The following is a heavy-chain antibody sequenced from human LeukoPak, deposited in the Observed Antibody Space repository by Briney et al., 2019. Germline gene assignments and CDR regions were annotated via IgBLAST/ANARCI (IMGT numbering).Heavy chain of an antibody. Sequence: ASVKVSCKASGYTFTGYYMHWVRQAPGQGLEWMGWINPNSGGTNYAQKFQGRVAMTRDTSISTAYMELSRLRSDDTAVYYCARGVAGKYYFDYWGQGTLVTVSS. D-gene: IGHD6-19*01. CDR1: GYTFTGYY. CDR2: INPNSGGT. CDR3: ARGVAGKYYFDY. V-gene: IGHV1-2*02. J-gene: IGHJ4*02.